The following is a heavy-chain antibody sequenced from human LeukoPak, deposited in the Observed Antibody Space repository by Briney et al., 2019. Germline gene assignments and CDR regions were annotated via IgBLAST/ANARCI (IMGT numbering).Heavy chain of an antibody. D-gene: IGHD3-10*01. CDR1: GGSFSGYY. CDR3: ASNAKYYYGSGSRYYYYGMDV. V-gene: IGHV4-34*01. Sequence: PSETLSLTCAVYGGSFSGYYWSWIRQPPGKGLEWMGEINHSGSTNYNPSLKSRVTISVDTSKNQFSLKLSSVTAADTAVYYCASNAKYYYGSGSRYYYYGMDVWGKGTTVTVSS. J-gene: IGHJ6*04. CDR2: INHSGST.